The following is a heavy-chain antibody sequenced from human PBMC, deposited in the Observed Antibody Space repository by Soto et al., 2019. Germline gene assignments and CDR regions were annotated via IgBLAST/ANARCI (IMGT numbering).Heavy chain of an antibody. CDR2: LSGSGGTT. J-gene: IGHJ4*02. CDR3: AKQRADYGSGADAFYFDT. D-gene: IGHD3-10*01. Sequence: GGSLRLSCTVSGVTLSNYAMNWVRQAPGKGLEWVSSLSGSGGTTYYADSVKGRFIISRDNSKNTLYLLMNSLRAGDTALYYCAKQRADYGSGADAFYFDTWGQGALVTVSS. CDR1: GVTLSNYA. V-gene: IGHV3-23*01.